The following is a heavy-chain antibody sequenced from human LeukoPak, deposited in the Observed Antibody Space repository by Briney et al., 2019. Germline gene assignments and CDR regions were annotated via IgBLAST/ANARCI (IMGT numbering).Heavy chain of an antibody. J-gene: IGHJ4*02. V-gene: IGHV3-49*03. D-gene: IGHD5-18*01. CDR3: ARELRYSYGQYYFDF. CDR2: IRNKGYGETT. Sequence: GGSLRLSCTTSGFTFGDYAMSWFRQAPGKGLEWVGFIRNKGYGETTEYAASVKGRFTISRDDSKSIAYLQMNSLKTEDTAVYYCARELRYSYGQYYFDFWGQGTLVTVS. CDR1: GFTFGDYA.